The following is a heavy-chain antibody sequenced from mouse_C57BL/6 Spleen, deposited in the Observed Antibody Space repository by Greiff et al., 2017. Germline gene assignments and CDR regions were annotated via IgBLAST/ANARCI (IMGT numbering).Heavy chain of an antibody. CDR3: ASSELVTTAYYYAMDY. D-gene: IGHD2-2*01. CDR1: GYTFTSYW. V-gene: IGHV1-52*01. CDR2: IDPSDSEP. J-gene: IGHJ4*01. Sequence: QVHVKQPGAELVRPGSSVKLSCKASGYTFTSYWMHWVKQRPIQGLEWIGNIDPSDSEPHYNQKFKDKATLTVDKSSSTAYMQLSSLTSEDSAVYYCASSELVTTAYYYAMDYWGQGTSVTVSS.